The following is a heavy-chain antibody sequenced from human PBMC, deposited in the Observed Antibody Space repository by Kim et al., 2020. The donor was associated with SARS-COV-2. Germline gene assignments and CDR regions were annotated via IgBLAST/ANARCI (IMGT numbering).Heavy chain of an antibody. CDR3: ARSIAARRFWTSYYYYYGMDV. J-gene: IGHJ6*02. Sequence: SETLSLTCTVSGGSISSYYWSWIRQPPGKGLEWIGYIYYSGSTNYNPSLKSRVTISVDTSKNQFSLKLSSVTAADTAVYYCARSIAARRFWTSYYYYYGMDVWGQGTTVTVSS. CDR1: GGSISSYY. D-gene: IGHD6-6*01. V-gene: IGHV4-59*01. CDR2: IYYSGST.